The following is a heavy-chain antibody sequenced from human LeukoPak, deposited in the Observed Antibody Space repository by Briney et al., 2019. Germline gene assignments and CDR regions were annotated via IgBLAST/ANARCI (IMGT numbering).Heavy chain of an antibody. CDR1: GFTFSSYA. Sequence: GGSLRLSCAASGFTFSSYAMSWVRQASGKGLEWVSAISGSGGSIYYADSVKGRFTISRDNPKNTLYLQMNSLRAEDTAVYYCAKVDSGVLTGYYRGGYYFDYWGQGTLVTVSS. J-gene: IGHJ4*02. CDR2: ISGSGGSI. D-gene: IGHD3-9*01. CDR3: AKVDSGVLTGYYRGGYYFDY. V-gene: IGHV3-23*01.